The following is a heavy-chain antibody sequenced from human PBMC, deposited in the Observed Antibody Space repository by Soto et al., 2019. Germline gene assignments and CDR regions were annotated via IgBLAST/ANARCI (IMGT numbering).Heavy chain of an antibody. V-gene: IGHV3-53*01. Sequence: GGSLRLSCAASGFTVSSNYMSWVRQAPGKGLEWVSVIYSGGSTYYADSVKGRFTISRDNSKNTLYLQMNSLRAEDTAVYYCARESSSWYADYYYYGMDVWGQGTTVTVSS. CDR1: GFTVSSNY. CDR3: ARESSSWYADYYYYGMDV. CDR2: IYSGGST. D-gene: IGHD6-13*01. J-gene: IGHJ6*02.